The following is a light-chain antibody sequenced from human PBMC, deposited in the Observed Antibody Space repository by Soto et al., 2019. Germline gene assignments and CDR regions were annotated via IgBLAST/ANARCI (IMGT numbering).Light chain of an antibody. V-gene: IGLV2-11*01. CDR1: SSDVGGYNY. Sequence: QSALTQPRSVSGSPGQSVAISCTGTSSDVGGYNYVSWYQQYPGKAPKLIIYDASKRPSGVPDRFSGSKSGNTASLTISGLQAEDEADYYCCSYAGTYTLWVFGGGTKVTVL. CDR3: CSYAGTYTLWV. CDR2: DAS. J-gene: IGLJ3*02.